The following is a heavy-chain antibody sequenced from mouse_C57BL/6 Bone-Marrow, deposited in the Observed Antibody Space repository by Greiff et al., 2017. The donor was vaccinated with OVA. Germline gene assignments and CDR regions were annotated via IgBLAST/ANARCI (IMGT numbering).Heavy chain of an antibody. J-gene: IGHJ2*01. CDR3: ASHDY. CDR2: ISYDGSN. Sequence: EVQLQESGPGLVKPSQSLSLTCSVTGYSITSGYYWNWIRQFPGNKLEWMGYISYDGSNNYNPSLKNRISITRDTSKNQFCLKLNSVTTEDTATYYCASHDYWGQGTTLTVSS. CDR1: GYSITSGYY. V-gene: IGHV3-6*01.